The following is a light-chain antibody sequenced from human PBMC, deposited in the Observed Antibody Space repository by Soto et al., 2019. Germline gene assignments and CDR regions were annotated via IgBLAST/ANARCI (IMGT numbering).Light chain of an antibody. CDR1: QSVRGS. J-gene: IGKJ3*01. CDR2: DAS. V-gene: IGKV3-11*01. Sequence: EIVLTQSPATLSLSPGDRATLSCRASQSVRGSLAWYQQKPGQAPRLLIYDASNRATGIPARFSGGGSGTDFTLTISSLEPEDFAVYYCQQRSTWPTFGPGTKVDIK. CDR3: QQRSTWPT.